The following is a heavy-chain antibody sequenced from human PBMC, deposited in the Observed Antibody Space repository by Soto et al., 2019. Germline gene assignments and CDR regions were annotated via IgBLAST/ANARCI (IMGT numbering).Heavy chain of an antibody. CDR2: IWYDGSNK. CDR1: GFTFSSYG. J-gene: IGHJ3*02. V-gene: IGHV3-33*01. D-gene: IGHD2-8*01. CDR3: ARDRLVLMVYANQPHDAFDI. Sequence: GGSLRLSCAASGFTFSSYGMHWVRQAPGKGLEWVAVIWYDGSNKYYADSVKGRFTISRDNSKNTLYLQMNSLRAEDTAVYYCARDRLVLMVYANQPHDAFDIWGQGTMVTVSS.